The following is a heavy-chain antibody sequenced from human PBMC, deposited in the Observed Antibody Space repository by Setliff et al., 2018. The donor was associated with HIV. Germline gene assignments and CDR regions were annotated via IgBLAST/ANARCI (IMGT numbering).Heavy chain of an antibody. J-gene: IGHJ6*03. D-gene: IGHD3-10*01. Sequence: PGESLKISCAVSGFTFSSYAMSWVRQAPGKGLEWVSAISGSAGSTYYADSVKGRFTISGDNSKNTLYLQMNSLRAEDTAVYYCAKPYRGSVVRDQGYMDVWGKGTTVTAP. V-gene: IGHV3-23*01. CDR3: AKPYRGSVVRDQGYMDV. CDR1: GFTFSSYA. CDR2: ISGSAGST.